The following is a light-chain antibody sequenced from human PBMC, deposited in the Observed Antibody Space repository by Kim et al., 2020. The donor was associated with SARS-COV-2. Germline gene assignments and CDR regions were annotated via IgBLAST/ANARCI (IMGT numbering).Light chain of an antibody. CDR1: KLGEKY. Sequence: VFPGQTASITCSGDKLGEKYTSWYQQRPGQAPILIIYQDKKRPSGNPERFSGSNPGDTATLTISGTQAMDEADYYCQAWDSNTEVFGGGTQLTVL. CDR3: QAWDSNTEV. CDR2: QDK. J-gene: IGLJ3*02. V-gene: IGLV3-1*01.